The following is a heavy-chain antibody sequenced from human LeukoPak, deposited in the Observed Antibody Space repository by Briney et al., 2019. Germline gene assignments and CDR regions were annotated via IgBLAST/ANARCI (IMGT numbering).Heavy chain of an antibody. Sequence: GGSLRLSCAASGFIFSSYVMGWVRQAPGKGLEWVSSISVGGGDTFASDSVKGRFTISRENSKNTLYLQMTGLRVEDTAVYFCAKLNLGEMAYFDSWGQGTLVTVSS. CDR1: GFIFSSYV. D-gene: IGHD3-16*01. J-gene: IGHJ4*02. CDR3: AKLNLGEMAYFDS. V-gene: IGHV3-23*01. CDR2: ISVGGGDT.